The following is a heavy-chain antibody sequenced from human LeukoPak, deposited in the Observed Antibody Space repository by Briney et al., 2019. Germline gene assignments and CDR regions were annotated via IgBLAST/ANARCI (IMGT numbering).Heavy chain of an antibody. Sequence: PSETLSLTCTVSGGSISSSSDYWGWIRQPPGKGLEWIGSIYYSGSTYYNPSLKSRVTISVDTSKNQFSLKLSSVTAADTAVYYCAREGVVVPAAPRRFDPWGQGTLVTVSS. D-gene: IGHD2-2*01. V-gene: IGHV4-39*02. CDR1: GGSISSSSDY. CDR2: IYYSGST. J-gene: IGHJ5*02. CDR3: AREGVVVPAAPRRFDP.